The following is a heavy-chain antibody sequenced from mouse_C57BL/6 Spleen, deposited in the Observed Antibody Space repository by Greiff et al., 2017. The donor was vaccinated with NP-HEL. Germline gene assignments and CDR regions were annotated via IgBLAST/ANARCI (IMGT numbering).Heavy chain of an antibody. CDR2: IYPGSGST. CDR3: ARSRHSSCYGFAY. D-gene: IGHD3-1*01. CDR1: GYTFTSYW. J-gene: IGHJ3*01. Sequence: VQLQQPGAELVKPGASVKMSCKASGYTFTSYWITWVKQRPGQGLEWIGDIYPGSGSTNYNEKFKSKATLTVDTSSSTAYMQLSSLTSEDSAVYYCARSRHSSCYGFAYWGQGTLVTVSA. V-gene: IGHV1-55*01.